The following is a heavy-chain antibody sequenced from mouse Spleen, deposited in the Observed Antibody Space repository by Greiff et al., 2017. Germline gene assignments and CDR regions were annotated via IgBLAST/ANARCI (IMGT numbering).Heavy chain of an antibody. CDR1: GYAFSSSW. CDR3: APYYGSSSYAMDY. Sequence: VKLVESGPELVKPGASVKISCKASGYAFSSSWMNWVKQRPGKGLEWIGRIYPGDGDTNYNGKFKGKATLTADKSSSTAYMQLSSLTSEDSAVYFCAPYYGSSSYAMDYWGQGTSVTVSS. V-gene: IGHV1-82*01. CDR2: IYPGDGDT. J-gene: IGHJ4*01. D-gene: IGHD1-1*01.